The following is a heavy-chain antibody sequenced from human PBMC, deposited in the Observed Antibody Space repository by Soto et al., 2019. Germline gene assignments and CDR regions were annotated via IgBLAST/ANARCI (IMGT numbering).Heavy chain of an antibody. CDR2: INGGGST. J-gene: IGHJ6*02. CDR3: VRENSSYATHV. Sequence: GESLKISCAASGFNVSINYMNWVRQAPGKGLEWVSVINGGGSTYYADSVKGRFTISRDNSRNTLYLQMNSLRAEDTAVYYCVRENSSYATHVWCQGPTVTVFS. V-gene: IGHV3-66*01. CDR1: GFNVSINY.